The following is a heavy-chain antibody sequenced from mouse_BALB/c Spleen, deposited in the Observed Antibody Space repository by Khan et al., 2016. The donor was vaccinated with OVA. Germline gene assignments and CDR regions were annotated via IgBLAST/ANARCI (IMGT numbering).Heavy chain of an antibody. V-gene: IGHV1-63*02. CDR2: IYPGGGYT. CDR3: ARTGPARSTWDYFDY. Sequence: QVQLKESGTELARPGTSVKMSCKAAGYTFSNYWIGWVKQRPGHGLEWIGDIYPGGGYTNYNENFKGKATLNAETSSSTAYMQLSSLASEDSAIYYCARTGPARSTWDYFDYWGQGTTLTVSS. CDR1: GYTFSNYW. J-gene: IGHJ2*01. D-gene: IGHD3-1*01.